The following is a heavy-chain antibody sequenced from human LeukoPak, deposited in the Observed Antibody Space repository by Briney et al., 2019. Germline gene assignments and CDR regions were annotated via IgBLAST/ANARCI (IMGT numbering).Heavy chain of an antibody. J-gene: IGHJ5*02. CDR1: GDSISSYY. V-gene: IGHV4-34*01. CDR3: ARGGAVVVAARYRWFDP. CDR2: INHSGST. Sequence: SETLSLTCTVSGDSISSYYWNWIRQPPGKGLEWIGEINHSGSTNYNPSLKSRITISVDTSKNQFSLKLSSVTAADTAVYYCARGGAVVVAARYRWFDPWGQGTLVTVSS. D-gene: IGHD2-15*01.